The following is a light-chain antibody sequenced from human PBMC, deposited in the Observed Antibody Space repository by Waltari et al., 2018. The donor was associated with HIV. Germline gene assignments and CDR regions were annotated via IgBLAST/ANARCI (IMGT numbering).Light chain of an antibody. CDR3: QNSGRSPLT. Sequence: EIALTRSPGTLSLPSGVRATLSCRTTQSLRSSYVACYQKKPGQAPRLLIYGASNRATGIPDRFSGSGSGTDFTLTISRLEPEDFGEYYCQNSGRSPLTFGGGTKVEIK. J-gene: IGKJ4*01. CDR2: GAS. V-gene: IGKV3-20*01. CDR1: QSLRSSY.